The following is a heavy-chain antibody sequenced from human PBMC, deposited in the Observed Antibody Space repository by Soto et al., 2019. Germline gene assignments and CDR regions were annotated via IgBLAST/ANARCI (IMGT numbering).Heavy chain of an antibody. CDR3: AKDRVGGTFYTPLAF. CDR2: ITYDGSFQ. V-gene: IGHV3-30*18. D-gene: IGHD1-7*01. J-gene: IGHJ4*02. CDR1: GFNFDNYG. Sequence: GGSLRLSCQASGFNFDNYGMHGVRQAPGEGLEWVAVITYDGSFQYYADSVKGRFTISRDNSKNTLSLHLNTLKPEDTAVYHCAKDRVGGTFYTPLAFWGQGTLVTVSS.